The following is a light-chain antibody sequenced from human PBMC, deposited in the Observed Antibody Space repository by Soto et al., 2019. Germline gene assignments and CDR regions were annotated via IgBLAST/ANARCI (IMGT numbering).Light chain of an antibody. Sequence: QSVLTQPASVSGSPGQSITISCAGTSNDIGGYNYVSWYQQHPGRAPKLMIYEVTNRPLGVSNRFSGSKSGNTASLTISGLQAEDEADYYRSSYSNSNTLWVFGGGTKLTVL. J-gene: IGLJ3*02. V-gene: IGLV2-14*01. CDR1: SNDIGGYNY. CDR2: EVT. CDR3: SSYSNSNTLWV.